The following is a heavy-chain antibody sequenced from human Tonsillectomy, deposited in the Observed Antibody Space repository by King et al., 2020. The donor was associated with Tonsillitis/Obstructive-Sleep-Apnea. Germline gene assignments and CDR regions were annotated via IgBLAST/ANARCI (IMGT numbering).Heavy chain of an antibody. Sequence: VQLVESGGGLVQPGGSLRLSCEASGFPFSSYAMSWVRQAPGKGLEWVSSITCSDKRTHYADSVKGRFTISRENSKNTLYLQTMALRAEDTAVYYCAKEQGSSRYYFDYWGQGTLVTVSS. J-gene: IGHJ4*02. D-gene: IGHD6-13*01. CDR1: GFPFSSYA. CDR3: AKEQGSSRYYFDY. V-gene: IGHV3-23*04. CDR2: ITCSDKRT.